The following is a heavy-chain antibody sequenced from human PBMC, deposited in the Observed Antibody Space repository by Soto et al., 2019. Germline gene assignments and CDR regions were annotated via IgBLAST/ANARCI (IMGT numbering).Heavy chain of an antibody. V-gene: IGHV4-30-2*01. J-gene: IGHJ5*02. CDR2: ISHTGST. CDR1: GGSISSGNSYS. Sequence: QLQLQESGSGLVKPSQTLSLTCAVSGGSISSGNSYSWSWIRQPPGKGLEWIGSISHTGSTSYNPSLKGPVTISVDKSKNQFSLKLSSVTAADMAVYYCARAVAPYLGTWFDPWGQGTLVIVSS. CDR3: ARAVAPYLGTWFDP. D-gene: IGHD3-16*01.